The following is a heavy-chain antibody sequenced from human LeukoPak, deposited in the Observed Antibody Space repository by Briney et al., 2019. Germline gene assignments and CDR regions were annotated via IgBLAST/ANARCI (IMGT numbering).Heavy chain of an antibody. D-gene: IGHD2-21*02. CDR1: GFTFSTYW. J-gene: IGHJ4*02. CDR2: IKQDGSQK. V-gene: IGHV3-7*02. CDR3: ARGGDPRYTDY. Sequence: PRGSLRLSCAASGFTFSTYWMSWVRQAPGKGLEWVANIKQDGSQKYYVDSVKGRFTISRDNAKNSLCLQMNSLRAEDTAVYYCARGGDPRYTDYWGQGTLVTVSS.